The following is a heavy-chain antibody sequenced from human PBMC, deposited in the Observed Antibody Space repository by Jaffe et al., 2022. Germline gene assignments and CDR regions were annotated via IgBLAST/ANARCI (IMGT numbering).Heavy chain of an antibody. CDR3: AHSVITIFGVVLFDP. V-gene: IGHV2-5*01. J-gene: IGHJ5*02. Sequence: QITLKESGPTLVKPTQTLTLTCTFSGFSLSTSGVGVGWIRQPPGKALEWLALIYWNDDKRYSPSLKSRLTITKDTSKNQVVLTMTNMDPVDTATYYCAHSVITIFGVVLFDPWGQGTLVTVSS. CDR2: IYWNDDK. D-gene: IGHD3-3*01. CDR1: GFSLSTSGVG.